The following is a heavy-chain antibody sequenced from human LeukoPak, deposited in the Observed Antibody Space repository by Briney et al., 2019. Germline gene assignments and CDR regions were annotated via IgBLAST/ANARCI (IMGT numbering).Heavy chain of an antibody. CDR1: GFTFSNYG. D-gene: IGHD3-10*01. V-gene: IGHV3-30*18. CDR2: ISYDGSNK. Sequence: GGSLRLSCVASGFTFSNYGMHWVRQAPGKGLEWVAVISYDGSNKYYADSVKGRFTISRDNSKNTLYLQMNSLRAEDTAVYSCAKEARLLWFGDRLENWGQGTLVTVSS. CDR3: AKEARLLWFGDRLEN. J-gene: IGHJ4*02.